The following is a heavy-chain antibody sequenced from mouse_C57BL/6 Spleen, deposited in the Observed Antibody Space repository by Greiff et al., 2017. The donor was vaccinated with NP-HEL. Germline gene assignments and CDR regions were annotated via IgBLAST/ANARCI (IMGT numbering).Heavy chain of an antibody. V-gene: IGHV5-17*01. CDR2: ISSGSSTI. CDR1: GFTFSDYG. CDR3: ARPRIYYYGSSYGFAY. Sequence: EVQRVESGGGLVKPGGSLKLSCAASGFTFSDYGMHWVRQAPEKGLEWVAYISSGSSTIYYADTVKGRFTISSDNAKNTLFLQMHSLRSEDTAMYYGARPRIYYYGSSYGFAYWGQGTLVTVSA. J-gene: IGHJ3*01. D-gene: IGHD1-1*01.